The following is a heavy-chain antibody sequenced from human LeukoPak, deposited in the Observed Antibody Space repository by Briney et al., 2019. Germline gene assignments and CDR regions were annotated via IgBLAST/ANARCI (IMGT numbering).Heavy chain of an antibody. J-gene: IGHJ6*02. D-gene: IGHD2-15*01. CDR2: FYYSGST. CDR3: ARVPQESYCSGGTCYHHYYGMDV. V-gene: IGHV4-39*07. CDR1: GGSISSSSYY. Sequence: PSETLSLTCTVSGGSISSSSYYWGWIRQPPGKGLEWIGSFYYSGSTYYNPSLKSRVTISVDTSKNLFSLKLSSVTATDTAVYYCARVPQESYCSGGTCYHHYYGMDVWGQGTTVTVSS.